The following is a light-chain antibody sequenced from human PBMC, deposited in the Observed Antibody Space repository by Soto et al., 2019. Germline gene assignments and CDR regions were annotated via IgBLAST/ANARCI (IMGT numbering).Light chain of an antibody. CDR2: DAS. CDR3: QQYDNLPLT. J-gene: IGKJ3*01. Sequence: DIQMTQSPSSLSASVGDRVTITCQASQDITNYLNWYQQKAGIAPKVLISDASNLETGVPPRFSGSGSVTEFTLTISGLQPEDFATYYCQQYDNLPLTFGPGTQVEIK. CDR1: QDITNY. V-gene: IGKV1-33*01.